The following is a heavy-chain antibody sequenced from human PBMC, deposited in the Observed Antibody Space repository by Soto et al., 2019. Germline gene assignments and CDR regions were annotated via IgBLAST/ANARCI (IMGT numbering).Heavy chain of an antibody. V-gene: IGHV3-30-3*01. CDR2: ISYDGSNK. CDR1: GFTFSSYA. D-gene: IGHD6-19*01. J-gene: IGHJ6*02. Sequence: PGGSLRLSCAASGFTFSSYAIHWGRQAPGKGLEWVAVISYDGSNKYYADSVKGRFTISRDNSKNTLYLQMNSLRAEDTAVYYCARDSGWLVQNYYYYGMDVWGQGTTVTVSS. CDR3: ARDSGWLVQNYYYYGMDV.